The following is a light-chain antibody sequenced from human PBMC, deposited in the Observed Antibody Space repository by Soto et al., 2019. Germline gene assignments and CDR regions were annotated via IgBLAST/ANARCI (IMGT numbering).Light chain of an antibody. CDR3: QHYNNWPHT. CDR1: ESVSSH. J-gene: IGKJ2*01. CDR2: GAS. Sequence: ERVMTQSPAALSVSPGERATLSCRASESVSSHLAWYQQKPGLAPRLLIYGASTRATGVPARFIGSGSGTEFTLTISSLQSEDFAIYYCQHYNNWPHTFGQGTKVDIK. V-gene: IGKV3-15*01.